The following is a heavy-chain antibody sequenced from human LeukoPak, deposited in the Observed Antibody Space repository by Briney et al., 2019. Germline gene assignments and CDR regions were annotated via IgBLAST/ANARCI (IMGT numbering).Heavy chain of an antibody. J-gene: IGHJ4*02. CDR3: ATDVSSTSNWEFDY. V-gene: IGHV1-2*06. CDR1: GYTFADYF. D-gene: IGHD1-26*01. Sequence: GASVKVSCKTSGYTFADYFIHWVRQAPGQGPEWMGRINANSGGTEYEQKFQGRVTMTRDTSISTAYLEVSWLISDDTAIYYCATDVSSTSNWEFDYWGQGTLVTVSS. CDR2: INANSGGT.